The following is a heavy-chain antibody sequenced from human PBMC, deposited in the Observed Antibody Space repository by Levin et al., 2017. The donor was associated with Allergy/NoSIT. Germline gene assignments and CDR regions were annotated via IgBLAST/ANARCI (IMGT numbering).Heavy chain of an antibody. CDR2: INPNSGDT. Sequence: AASVKVSCKASGYTFTAYYIHWVRQAPGQGLEWMGWINPNSGDTRYAQRFQDRVTMARDSSISPAFMELSGLTSDDTAEYYCSKEGPRSSGWYYFDYWGRGTLVTVSS. CDR1: GYTFTAYY. D-gene: IGHD6-19*01. J-gene: IGHJ4*02. CDR3: SKEGPRSSGWYYFDY. V-gene: IGHV1-2*02.